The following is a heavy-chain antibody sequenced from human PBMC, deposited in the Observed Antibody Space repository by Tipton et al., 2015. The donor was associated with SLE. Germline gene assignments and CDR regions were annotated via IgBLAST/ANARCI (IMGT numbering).Heavy chain of an antibody. D-gene: IGHD2-2*01. CDR2: ISGSGGST. V-gene: IGHV3-23*01. CDR1: GFTFSSYA. CDR3: AKGPTIDIVVVPAGPFDY. Sequence: SLRLSCAASGFTFSSYAMSWVRQAPGKGLEWVSAISGSGGSTYYADSVKGRFTISRDNSKNTLYLQMNSLRAEDTAVYYCAKGPTIDIVVVPAGPFDYWGQGTLVTVSS. J-gene: IGHJ4*02.